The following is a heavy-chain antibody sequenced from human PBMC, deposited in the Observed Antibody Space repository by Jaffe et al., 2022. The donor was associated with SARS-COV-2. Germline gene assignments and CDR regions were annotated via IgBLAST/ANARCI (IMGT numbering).Heavy chain of an antibody. Sequence: QVQLQESGPGLVKPSETLSLTCTVSGGSISSYYWSWIRQPAGKGLEWIGRIYTSGSTNYNPSLKSRVTMSVDTSKNQFSLKLSSVTAADTAVYYCARDGPTYYYDSSGYYPLWDWGQGTLVTVSS. V-gene: IGHV4-4*07. CDR1: GGSISSYY. CDR3: ARDGPTYYYDSSGYYPLWD. CDR2: IYTSGST. D-gene: IGHD3-22*01. J-gene: IGHJ4*02.